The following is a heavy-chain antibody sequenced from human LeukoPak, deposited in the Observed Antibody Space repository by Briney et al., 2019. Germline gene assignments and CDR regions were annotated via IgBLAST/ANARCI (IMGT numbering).Heavy chain of an antibody. Sequence: SETLFLTCTVSGVSISSYYWSWIRQPPGKGLEWIGEINHSGSTNYNPSLKSRVTISVDTSKNQFSLKLSSVTAADTAVYYCARGAIRWVVVPAAQTNWFDPWGQGTLVTVSS. CDR2: INHSGST. CDR3: ARGAIRWVVVPAAQTNWFDP. J-gene: IGHJ5*02. D-gene: IGHD2-2*01. V-gene: IGHV4-34*01. CDR1: GVSISSYY.